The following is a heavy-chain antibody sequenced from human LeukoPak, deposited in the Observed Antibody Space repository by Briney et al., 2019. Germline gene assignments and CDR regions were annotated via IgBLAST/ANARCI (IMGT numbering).Heavy chain of an antibody. D-gene: IGHD6-13*01. J-gene: IGHJ4*02. CDR2: ISSSSSCI. Sequence: GGSLRLSCAASGFTFSSYSMTWVRQAPGKGLEWVSSISSSSSCIYYADSVKGRFTISRDNAKNSLYLQMNSLRAEDTAVYYCARDQGSSSWPFDYWGQGTLVTVSS. V-gene: IGHV3-21*01. CDR1: GFTFSSYS. CDR3: ARDQGSSSWPFDY.